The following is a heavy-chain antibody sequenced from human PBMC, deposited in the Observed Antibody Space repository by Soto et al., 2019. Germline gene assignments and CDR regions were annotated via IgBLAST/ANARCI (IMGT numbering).Heavy chain of an antibody. D-gene: IGHD2-15*01. V-gene: IGHV6-1*01. Sequence: QVQLQQSGPGLVKPSQTLSLTCAISGDRVSSNSAAWNWIRQSPSRGLEWLGRTYYRSKRYNDYAVSVKSRITINPDTAKNHFSLQLNYVTPEATAVYYCARVRCCSGGTCYIPFGYWGQGTLVTVSS. CDR3: ARVRCCSGGTCYIPFGY. J-gene: IGHJ4*02. CDR1: GDRVSSNSAA. CDR2: TYYRSKRYN.